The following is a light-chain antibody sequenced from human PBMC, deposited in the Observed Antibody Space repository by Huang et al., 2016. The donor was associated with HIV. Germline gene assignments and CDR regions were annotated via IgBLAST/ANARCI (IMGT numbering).Light chain of an antibody. V-gene: IGKV1-5*03. Sequence: IQMTQSPSTRSASVGDRVTITCRASQSISSWLAWYQQKPGKAPKLLIYKASSLESGVPSRFSGSGSGTEFTLTISSLQPDDFATYYCQQYNSYSVTFGQGTKVEIK. CDR2: KAS. CDR3: QQYNSYSVT. J-gene: IGKJ1*01. CDR1: QSISSW.